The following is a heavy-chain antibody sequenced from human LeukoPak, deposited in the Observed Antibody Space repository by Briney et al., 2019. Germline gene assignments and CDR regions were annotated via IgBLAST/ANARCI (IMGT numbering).Heavy chain of an antibody. D-gene: IGHD3/OR15-3a*01. J-gene: IGHJ4*02. CDR1: GYRFTSYD. CDR3: ARDGLTVAPFDY. Sequence: ASVKVSRKASGYRFTSYDMHWVRQAPGQGLEWMGIINPSGGSTSYAQRFQGRVAMTRDTSTTTVYMEVNSLTSEDTAVYFCARDGLTVAPFDYWGQGTLVTVSS. CDR2: INPSGGST. V-gene: IGHV1-46*01.